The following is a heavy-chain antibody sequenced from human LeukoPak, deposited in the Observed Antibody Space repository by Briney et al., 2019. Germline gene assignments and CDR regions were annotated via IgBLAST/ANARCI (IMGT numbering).Heavy chain of an antibody. V-gene: IGHV1-2*02. J-gene: IGHJ5*02. CDR1: GYTFTGYY. Sequence: ASVKVSCKASGYTFTGYYMHWERQAPGQGLEWMGWINPNSGGTNYAQKFQGRVTMTRDTSISTAYMELSRLRSDDTAVYYCARTPATIFGVVLTLNWFDPWGQGTLVTVSS. CDR2: INPNSGGT. CDR3: ARTPATIFGVVLTLNWFDP. D-gene: IGHD3-3*01.